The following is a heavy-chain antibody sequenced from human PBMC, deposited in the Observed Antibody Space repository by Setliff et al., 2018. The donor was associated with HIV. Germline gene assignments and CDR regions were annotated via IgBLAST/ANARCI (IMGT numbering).Heavy chain of an antibody. J-gene: IGHJ4*02. CDR3: ARAPPNTVVSFFDY. CDR2: INSDGSDR. CDR1: GFTLSDYW. V-gene: IGHV3-74*01. Sequence: GESLKISCAASGFTLSDYWMHWVRQAPGKGLVWVSRINSDGSDRDYADSVKGRFTISRDTSKNTLFLQMSSLRAEDTAVYFCARAPPNTVVSFFDYWGQGSLVTVSS. D-gene: IGHD2-15*01.